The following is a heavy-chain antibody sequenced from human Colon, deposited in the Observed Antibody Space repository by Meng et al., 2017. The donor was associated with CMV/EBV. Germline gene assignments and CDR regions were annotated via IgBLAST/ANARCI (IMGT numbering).Heavy chain of an antibody. CDR1: GFTFSSYW. D-gene: IGHD5-18*01. J-gene: IGHJ4*02. CDR3: ARSGYNYGSGFDY. Sequence: GESLKISCAASGFTFSSYWMSWVRQAPGKGLEWVANIKQDGSEKYYVDSVKGRFTASRDNARNSLYLQMNSLRAEDTAVYYCARSGYNYGSGFDYWGQGTLVTVSS. V-gene: IGHV3-7*01. CDR2: IKQDGSEK.